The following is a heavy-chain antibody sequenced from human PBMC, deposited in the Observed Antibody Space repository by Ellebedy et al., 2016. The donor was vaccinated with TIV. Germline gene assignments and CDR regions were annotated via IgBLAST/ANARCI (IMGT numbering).Heavy chain of an antibody. Sequence: GESLKISCKASGYTFTNYCITWVRQKPGKGLEWMGRIDPSDSHTDYSPSFRGHVTISADQSIRTASLQWSSLRASDTAIYYCATITTVFGFWGQGTLVTVSS. CDR2: IDPSDSHT. CDR3: ATITTVFGF. CDR1: GYTFTNYC. D-gene: IGHD3-10*01. J-gene: IGHJ4*02. V-gene: IGHV5-10-1*01.